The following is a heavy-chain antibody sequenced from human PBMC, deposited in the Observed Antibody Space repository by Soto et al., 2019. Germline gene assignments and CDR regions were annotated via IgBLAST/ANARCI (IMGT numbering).Heavy chain of an antibody. Sequence: QVQLVESGGGVVQPGRSLRLSCAASGFTFSSYAMHWVRQAPGKGLEWVAVISYDGSDKKYADSVKGRFTISRDNSKTPLYLKMNGLRAEETAMYNCARDGGGGEYDSRGYFDYWGQGTLVTVSS. V-gene: IGHV3-30*04. D-gene: IGHD3-22*01. CDR2: ISYDGSDK. CDR1: GFTFSSYA. J-gene: IGHJ4*02. CDR3: ARDGGGGEYDSRGYFDY.